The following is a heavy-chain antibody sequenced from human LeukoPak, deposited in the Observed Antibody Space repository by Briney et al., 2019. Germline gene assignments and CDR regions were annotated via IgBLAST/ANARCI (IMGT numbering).Heavy chain of an antibody. V-gene: IGHV3-74*01. CDR1: GFTFSSYW. D-gene: IGHD1-26*01. J-gene: IGHJ4*02. Sequence: GGSLRLSCAASGFTFSSYWMHWVRQAPGKGLVWVSRISSDGSSTTYADSVKGRFTISRDNAKNTLYLQMNCLRAEDTAVYYCARGYSGSYRVDYWGQGTLVTVSS. CDR3: ARGYSGSYRVDY. CDR2: ISSDGSST.